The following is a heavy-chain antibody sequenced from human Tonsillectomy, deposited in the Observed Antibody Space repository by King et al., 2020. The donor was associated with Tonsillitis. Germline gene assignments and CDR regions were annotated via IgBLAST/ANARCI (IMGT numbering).Heavy chain of an antibody. Sequence: QLVQSGTEVKKPGASVKVSCKASGYTFTSHYVHWVRQAPGQGLEWMGITKPSGGSTTYAQKFQGRVTMTSDTSTSTVYMQLSSLRSEDTAMYYCARDSAAGGYDFSYYYGMDVWGQGTTVTVSS. J-gene: IGHJ6*02. D-gene: IGHD3-3*01. V-gene: IGHV1-46*01. CDR2: TKPSGGST. CDR3: ARDSAAGGYDFSYYYGMDV. CDR1: GYTFTSHY.